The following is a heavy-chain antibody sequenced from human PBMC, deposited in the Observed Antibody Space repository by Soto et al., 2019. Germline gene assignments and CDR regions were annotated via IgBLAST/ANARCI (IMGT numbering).Heavy chain of an antibody. CDR3: AKILPHGMVGGAFDI. CDR2: ISGSGGSK. J-gene: IGHJ3*02. D-gene: IGHD2-15*01. Sequence: EVQLLESGGGLVQPGGSLRLSCAASGFTFSSYAMRWGRQAPGKGLEWVSAISGSGGSKYYADSVKGRFTISRDNSKNTLYLQMNSLRAEDTAVYYCAKILPHGMVGGAFDIWGQGTMVTFSS. V-gene: IGHV3-23*01. CDR1: GFTFSSYA.